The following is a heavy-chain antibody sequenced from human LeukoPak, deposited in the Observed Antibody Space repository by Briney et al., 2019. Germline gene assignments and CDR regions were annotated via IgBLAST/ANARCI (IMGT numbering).Heavy chain of an antibody. Sequence: ASVKVSCKTSAYTFADYFIHWVRQAPGQGLEWMGRINANSGVTEYQQKFQGRVTMTRDTSVSTAYVEVDWLISDDTAIYYCARDVSSTPNWEFDYWGQGTLVTVSS. J-gene: IGHJ4*02. CDR3: ARDVSSTPNWEFDY. CDR1: AYTFADYF. D-gene: IGHD1-26*01. V-gene: IGHV1-2*06. CDR2: INANSGVT.